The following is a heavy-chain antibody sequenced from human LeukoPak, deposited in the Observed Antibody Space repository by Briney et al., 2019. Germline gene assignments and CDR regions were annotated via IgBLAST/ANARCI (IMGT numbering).Heavy chain of an antibody. Sequence: GGSLRLSCAAVGLTFDDYGMSLVRQAPGKGLEWVSGINWNGGSTGYADSVKGRFTISRDNAKNSLYLQMNSLRAEDTALYHCARGAGATFFDYWGQGTLVTVSS. V-gene: IGHV3-20*01. CDR3: ARGAGATFFDY. CDR2: INWNGGST. D-gene: IGHD1-26*01. CDR1: GLTFDDYG. J-gene: IGHJ4*02.